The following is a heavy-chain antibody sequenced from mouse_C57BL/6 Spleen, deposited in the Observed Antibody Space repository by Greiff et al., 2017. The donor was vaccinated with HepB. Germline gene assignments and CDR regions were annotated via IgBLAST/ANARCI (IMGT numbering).Heavy chain of an antibody. CDR3: ARSYYSNYEGYFDV. Sequence: VQLQQSGAELARPGASVKLSCKASGYTFTSYGISWVKQRTGQGLEWIGEIYPRSGNTYYNEKFKGNATLTADKSSSTAYMELRSLTSEDSAVYFCARSYYSNYEGYFDVWGTGTTVTVSS. CDR2: IYPRSGNT. V-gene: IGHV1-81*01. CDR1: GYTFTSYG. D-gene: IGHD2-5*01. J-gene: IGHJ1*03.